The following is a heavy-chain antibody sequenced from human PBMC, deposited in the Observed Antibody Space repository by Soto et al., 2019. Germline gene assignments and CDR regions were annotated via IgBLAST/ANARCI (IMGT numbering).Heavy chain of an antibody. D-gene: IGHD6-13*01. CDR1: GFTFSSYA. J-gene: IGHJ4*02. Sequence: HPGGSLRLSCAASGFTFSSYAMHWVRQAPGKGLEWVAVISYDGSNKYYADSAKGRFTISRDNSKNTLYLQMNSLRAEDTAVYYCASFGSAAAGKPPDYWGQGTLVTVSS. V-gene: IGHV3-30-3*01. CDR3: ASFGSAAAGKPPDY. CDR2: ISYDGSNK.